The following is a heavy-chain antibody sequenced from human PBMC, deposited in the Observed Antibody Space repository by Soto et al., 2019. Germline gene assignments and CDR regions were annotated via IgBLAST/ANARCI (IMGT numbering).Heavy chain of an antibody. CDR1: GFTFSSYG. J-gene: IGHJ4*02. CDR2: ISNDESNT. Sequence: PGGSLRLSCAASGFTFSSYGMHWVRQAPGKGLEWVAFISNDESNTYYVDSVKGRFSISRDNSQNTLYLKMNSLRGEDTAVYYYVTGHWNYFDYWGQGTLVTVSS. CDR3: VTGHWNYFDY. D-gene: IGHD3-3*01. V-gene: IGHV3-30*03.